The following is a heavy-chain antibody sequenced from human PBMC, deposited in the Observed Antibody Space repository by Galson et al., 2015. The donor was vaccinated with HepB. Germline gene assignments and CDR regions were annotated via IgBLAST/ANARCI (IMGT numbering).Heavy chain of an antibody. J-gene: IGHJ6*03. Sequence: SVKVSCKVYSYSLTAYAISWVRQAPGQGLEWVGWISASNGHTNYAQKFQGRVAMTTDTSTNTAYMELRRLRSDDTAVYYCARDNSNYVFRGHKYYYYMDVWGKGTTVTVSS. CDR1: SYSLTAYA. CDR3: ARDNSNYVFRGHKYYYYMDV. D-gene: IGHD4-11*01. CDR2: ISASNGHT. V-gene: IGHV1-18*01.